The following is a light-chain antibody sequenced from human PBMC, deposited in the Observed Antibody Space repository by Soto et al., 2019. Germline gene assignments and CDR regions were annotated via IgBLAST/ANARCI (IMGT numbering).Light chain of an antibody. V-gene: IGKV1-17*02. J-gene: IGKJ2*01. CDR1: QDVSND. Sequence: DIQMTQSPPSLSASVGDRVTITCRASQDVSNDLGWFQQKPGKAPKRLIFGASNLESGVPSRFSGTGSGTEFILTITNLQPEDFATYYCQQSFITPHTFGQGTKVDIK. CDR2: GAS. CDR3: QQSFITPHT.